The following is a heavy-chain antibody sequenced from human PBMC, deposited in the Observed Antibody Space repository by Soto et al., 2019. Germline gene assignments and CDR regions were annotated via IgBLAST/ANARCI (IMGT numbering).Heavy chain of an antibody. CDR3: ATSMRHTLDP. Sequence: EVQVVESGGGLVQTGGSLRLSCAASGFTFGFHWMTWVRQVPGKGLEWVANINQDGSDKYYVDSVKGRFIISRDNAKDSLYLQMNSLRVEDTAVYYCATSMRHTLDPWGQGTLVTVS. CDR2: INQDGSDK. V-gene: IGHV3-7*01. J-gene: IGHJ5*02. D-gene: IGHD2-21*01. CDR1: GFTFGFHW.